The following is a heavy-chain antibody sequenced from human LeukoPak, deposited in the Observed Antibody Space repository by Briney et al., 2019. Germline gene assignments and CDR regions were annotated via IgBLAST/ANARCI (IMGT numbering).Heavy chain of an antibody. D-gene: IGHD4-17*01. CDR1: GFTFSTYS. Sequence: GGSLRLSCAASGFTFSTYSMNWVRQAPGKGLEWVSSISSNNRYIYYADSVKGRFTISRDNAKNSLYLQMNSLRAEDTAVYYCAREGYTTVTFDYWGQGTLVTVSS. CDR3: AREGYTTVTFDY. J-gene: IGHJ4*02. CDR2: ISSNNRYI. V-gene: IGHV3-21*01.